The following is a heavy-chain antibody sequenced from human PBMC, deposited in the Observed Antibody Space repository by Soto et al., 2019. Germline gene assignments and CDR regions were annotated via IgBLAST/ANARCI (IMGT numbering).Heavy chain of an antibody. CDR2: ISPYNGDT. J-gene: IGHJ6*03. CDR1: GYTFTTYG. Sequence: GPGVKKPGASVKVSCKTSGYTFTTYGISWVRQAPGQGLEWMGWISPYNGDTHYSQKFQGRVTMTTDTSTTTAFMELRTVRSDDRAIYFCARALSMAQYYYFMDVWGKGTTVAVSS. D-gene: IGHD2-8*01. V-gene: IGHV1-18*01. CDR3: ARALSMAQYYYFMDV.